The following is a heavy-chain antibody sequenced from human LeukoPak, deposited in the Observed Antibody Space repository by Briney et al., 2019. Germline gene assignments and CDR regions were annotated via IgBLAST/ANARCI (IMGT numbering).Heavy chain of an antibody. J-gene: IGHJ4*02. Sequence: GGSLRLSCAASGFTFSSYAMSWVRQAPGKGLEWVSAISGSGGSTYYADSVKGRFTISRDNSKNTLYLQMNSLRAEDTAVYYCAKDREDTIFGVVNPFDYWGQGTLVTVS. D-gene: IGHD3-3*01. CDR2: ISGSGGST. CDR1: GFTFSSYA. CDR3: AKDREDTIFGVVNPFDY. V-gene: IGHV3-23*01.